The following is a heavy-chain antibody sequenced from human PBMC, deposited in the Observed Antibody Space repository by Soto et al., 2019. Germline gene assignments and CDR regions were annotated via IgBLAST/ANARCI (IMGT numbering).Heavy chain of an antibody. CDR1: GGTFSSYA. CDR3: ASDSYSSSLRRYYGMDV. V-gene: IGHV1-69*01. J-gene: IGHJ6*02. Sequence: QVQLVQSGAEVKKPGSSVKVSCKASGGTFSSYAISWVRQAPGQGLEWMGGIIPIFGTANYAQKFQGRVTITADESTSTAYMELSSLRSEDTAVYYCASDSYSSSLRRYYGMDVWGQGTTVTVSS. CDR2: IIPIFGTA. D-gene: IGHD6-13*01.